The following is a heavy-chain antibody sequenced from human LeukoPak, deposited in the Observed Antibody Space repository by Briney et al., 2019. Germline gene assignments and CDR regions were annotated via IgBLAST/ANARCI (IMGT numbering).Heavy chain of an antibody. V-gene: IGHV4-61*01. CDR3: ASLTYYGSGQFDF. CDR2: IYYSGST. CDR1: RGSVNSGSYF. D-gene: IGHD3-10*01. J-gene: IGHJ4*02. Sequence: SETLSLTCTVSRGSVNSGSYFWSWIRRPPGKGLEWLGYIYYSGSTNYNPSLKSRVTISLDTSKNQFSLKVNSVTAADTAVYYCASLTYYGSGQFDFWGQGSLVTVSS.